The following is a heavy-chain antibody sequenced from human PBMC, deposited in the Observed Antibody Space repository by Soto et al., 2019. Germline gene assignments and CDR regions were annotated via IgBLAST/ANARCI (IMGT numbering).Heavy chain of an antibody. CDR2: IVVVNGNT. CDR3: AVTDLPFRPLTEPTENGMDV. J-gene: IGHJ6*02. Sequence: ELVQSGPEAREPGTSVKVSCRASGFSFGDSAVQWVRQGRGQRLEWIGWIVVVNGNTNYAQKFAGRVTLTRDASTSPSHMELTSLSSEDTAVYFCAVTDLPFRPLTEPTENGMDVWGQGTTVTVSS. D-gene: IGHD3-3*02. V-gene: IGHV1-58*01. CDR1: GFSFGDSA.